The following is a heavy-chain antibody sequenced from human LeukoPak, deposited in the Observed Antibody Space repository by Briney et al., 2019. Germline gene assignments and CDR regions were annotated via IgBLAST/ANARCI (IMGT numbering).Heavy chain of an antibody. CDR3: ASLTGTTEDFDY. Sequence: PSETLSLTCTVSGGSISSGDYYWSWIRQPPGKGLGWIGYIYYSGSTYYNPSLKSRVTISVDTSKNQFSLKLSSVTAADTAVYYCASLTGTTEDFDYWGQGTLVTVSS. V-gene: IGHV4-30-4*02. CDR2: IYYSGST. J-gene: IGHJ4*02. CDR1: GGSISSGDYY. D-gene: IGHD1-7*01.